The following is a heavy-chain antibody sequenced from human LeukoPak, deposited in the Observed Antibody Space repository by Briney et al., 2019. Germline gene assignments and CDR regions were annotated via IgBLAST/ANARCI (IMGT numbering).Heavy chain of an antibody. V-gene: IGHV4-61*02. CDR3: ARDSGLAAAGIGY. CDR1: GGSISSGSYY. J-gene: IGHJ4*02. CDR2: IYTSGST. D-gene: IGHD6-13*01. Sequence: SETLSLTCTVSGGSISSGSYYWSWIRQPAGKGLEWIGRIYTSGSTNYNPSLKSRVTISVDTSTNQFSLKLSSVTAADTAVYYCARDSGLAAAGIGYWGQGTLVTVSS.